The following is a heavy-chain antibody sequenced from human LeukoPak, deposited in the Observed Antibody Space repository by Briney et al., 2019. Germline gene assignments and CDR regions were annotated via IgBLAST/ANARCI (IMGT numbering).Heavy chain of an antibody. D-gene: IGHD2-2*03. J-gene: IGHJ4*02. CDR2: ISGSGGST. Sequence: PGGSLRLSCAASGFTFSTYGMNWVRQAPGKGLEWVSAISGSGGSTYYADSVKGRFTISRDNSKNTLYLQMNSLRAEDTAVYYCAKDLGYCSSTSCYAFDYWGQGTLVTVSS. CDR3: AKDLGYCSSTSCYAFDY. CDR1: GFTFSTYG. V-gene: IGHV3-23*01.